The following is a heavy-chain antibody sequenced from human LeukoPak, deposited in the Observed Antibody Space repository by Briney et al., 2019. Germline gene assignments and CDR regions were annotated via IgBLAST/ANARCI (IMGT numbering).Heavy chain of an antibody. V-gene: IGHV3-74*01. CDR2: INSDGSST. J-gene: IGHJ4*02. Sequence: GGSLRLSCAASGFTFSSYWMHWVRQAPGKGLVWVSRINSDGSSTSYADSVKGRFTISRDNAKNTLYLQMNSLRAEDTAVDYCARSPTYYDILTGYYPAYYFDYWGQGTLVTVSS. D-gene: IGHD3-9*01. CDR1: GFTFSSYW. CDR3: ARSPTYYDILTGYYPAYYFDY.